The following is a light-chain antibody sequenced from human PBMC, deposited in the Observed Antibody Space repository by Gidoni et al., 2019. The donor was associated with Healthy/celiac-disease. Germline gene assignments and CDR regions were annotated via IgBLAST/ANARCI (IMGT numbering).Light chain of an antibody. J-gene: IGKJ4*01. V-gene: IGKV3-15*01. CDR3: QQYNNWPTLT. CDR2: GAS. CDR1: QSVSSN. Sequence: DIVMTQSPATLSVSPGERATLSCRASQSVSSNLAWYQQKPGQAPRLLIYGASTRATGIPARFSGSGSGTEFTLTISSLQSEDFAVYYCQQYNNWPTLTFXGXTKVEIK.